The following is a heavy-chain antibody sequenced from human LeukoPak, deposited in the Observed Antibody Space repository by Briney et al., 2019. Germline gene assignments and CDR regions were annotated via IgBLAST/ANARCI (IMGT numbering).Heavy chain of an antibody. Sequence: PSETLSLTCTVSGGSVSGGTYYWSWIRQPPGKGLEWIGEIDHSGSTNYNPSLKSRVTISVDTSKNQFSLKLSSVTAADTAVYYCARVPPLGVNVWGQGTTVTVSS. V-gene: IGHV4-61*01. D-gene: IGHD3-3*01. J-gene: IGHJ6*02. CDR3: ARVPPLGVNV. CDR1: GGSVSGGTYY. CDR2: IDHSGST.